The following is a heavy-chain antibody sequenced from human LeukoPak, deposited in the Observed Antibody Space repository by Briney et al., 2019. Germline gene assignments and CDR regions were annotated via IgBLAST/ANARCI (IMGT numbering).Heavy chain of an antibody. CDR2: IWYDGSNQ. J-gene: IGHJ5*02. Sequence: GRSLRLSCAASGFTFRNYGMHWVRQAPGKGMEWVAVIWYDGSNQYYADSVKGRFTISRDNSKNMLYLQMNSLRAEDTAVYYCARAVLESSGYNVDPWGQGTLVTVSS. CDR1: GFTFRNYG. D-gene: IGHD3-22*01. V-gene: IGHV3-33*01. CDR3: ARAVLESSGYNVDP.